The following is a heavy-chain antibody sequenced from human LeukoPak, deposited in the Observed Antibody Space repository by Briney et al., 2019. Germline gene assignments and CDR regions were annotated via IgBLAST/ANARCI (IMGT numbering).Heavy chain of an antibody. J-gene: IGHJ4*02. D-gene: IGHD6-13*01. CDR1: GGSFSGYY. Sequence: SETLSLTCAVYGGSFSGYYWSWIRQPPGKGLEWIGEINHSGSTNYNPPLKSRVTISVDTSENQFSLKLSSVTAADTAVYYCARPRYSSSPAPFDYWGQGTLVTVSS. CDR3: ARPRYSSSPAPFDY. CDR2: INHSGST. V-gene: IGHV4-34*01.